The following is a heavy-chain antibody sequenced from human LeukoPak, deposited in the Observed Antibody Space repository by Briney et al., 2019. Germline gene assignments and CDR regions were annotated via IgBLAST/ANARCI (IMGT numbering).Heavy chain of an antibody. Sequence: PGGSLRLSCAASGFTFSSYAMHWVSQAPGKGLGWVAAISYDESNKYYADSVKGRFTISRDNSKNTLHLQMNSLRAEDTAVYHCARDVGYGDYVATSGADYWGQGTLVTVSS. D-gene: IGHD4-17*01. CDR1: GFTFSSYA. V-gene: IGHV3-30-3*01. J-gene: IGHJ4*02. CDR2: ISYDESNK. CDR3: ARDVGYGDYVATSGADY.